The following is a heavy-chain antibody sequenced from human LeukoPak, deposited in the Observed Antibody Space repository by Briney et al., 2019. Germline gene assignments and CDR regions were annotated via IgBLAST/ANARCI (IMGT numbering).Heavy chain of an antibody. CDR2: INHSGST. V-gene: IGHV4-34*01. D-gene: IGHD2-15*01. CDR1: GGSFSGYY. CDR3: AREANVVVAAKRHWFDP. J-gene: IGHJ5*02. Sequence: SETLSLTCAVYGGSFSGYYWSWIRQPPGKGLEWIGEINHSGSTNYNPSLKSRVTISVDTSKNQFSLKLSSVTAADMAVYYCAREANVVVAAKRHWFDPWGQGTLVTVSS.